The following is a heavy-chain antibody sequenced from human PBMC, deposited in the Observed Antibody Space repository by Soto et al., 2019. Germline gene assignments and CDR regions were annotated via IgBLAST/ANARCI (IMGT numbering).Heavy chain of an antibody. CDR1: GGSFSGYY. J-gene: IGHJ6*02. V-gene: IGHV4-34*01. CDR2: INHSGST. Sequence: QVQLQQWGAGLLKPSETLSLTCAVYGGSFSGYYWSWIRQPPGKGLEWIGEINHSGSTNYNPSLKSRVTISGDTSKNQFSLKLSSVTAADTAVYYCARAPSRNYYGSGSYYPKPLGLGYGMDVWGQGTTVTVSS. CDR3: ARAPSRNYYGSGSYYPKPLGLGYGMDV. D-gene: IGHD3-10*01.